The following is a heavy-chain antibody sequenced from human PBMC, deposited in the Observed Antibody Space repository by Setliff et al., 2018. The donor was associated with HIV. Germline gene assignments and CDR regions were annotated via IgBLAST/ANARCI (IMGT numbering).Heavy chain of an antibody. Sequence: SETLSLTCEVSGGSISNYYWSWIRQPAGKGLEWIGRIFSSGNTYYNPSLKSRVTMSVDTSKNQFSLNLNSVTAADTAIYYCARAPFPVAGFDYFDHRGQGTQVTVS. V-gene: IGHV4-4*07. CDR1: GGSISNYY. D-gene: IGHD6-19*01. J-gene: IGHJ4*02. CDR3: ARAPFPVAGFDYFDH. CDR2: IFSSGNT.